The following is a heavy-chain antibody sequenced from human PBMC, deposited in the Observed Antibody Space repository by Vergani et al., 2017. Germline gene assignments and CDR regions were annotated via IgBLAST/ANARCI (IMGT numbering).Heavy chain of an antibody. J-gene: IGHJ6*03. CDR3: AKDRWGYPGPSPYYYYMDV. CDR2: ISYDGSNK. Sequence: QVQLVESGGGVVQPGRSLRLSCAASGFTFRSHDMHWVRQAPGKGLEWVAVISYDGSNKYYADSVKGRFTISRDNSKNTLYLQMNSLRAEDTAVYYCAKDRWGYPGPSPYYYYMDVWGKGTTVTVSS. D-gene: IGHD5-18*01. V-gene: IGHV3-30*18. CDR1: GFTFRSHD.